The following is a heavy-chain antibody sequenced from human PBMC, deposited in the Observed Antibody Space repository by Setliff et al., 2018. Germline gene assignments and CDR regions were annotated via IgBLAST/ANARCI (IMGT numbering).Heavy chain of an antibody. D-gene: IGHD3-22*01. Sequence: SETLSLTCTVSGGSISTYYWGWTRQSPGKGLDWIGTVDHSGNTFYNPSLKSRVTISVDTSKNQLSLELASVTAADTAVYYCARRDSTGYYGYSFDFWGQGTRVTVSS. CDR1: GGSISTYY. V-gene: IGHV4-39*01. CDR3: ARRDSTGYYGYSFDF. CDR2: VDHSGNT. J-gene: IGHJ4*02.